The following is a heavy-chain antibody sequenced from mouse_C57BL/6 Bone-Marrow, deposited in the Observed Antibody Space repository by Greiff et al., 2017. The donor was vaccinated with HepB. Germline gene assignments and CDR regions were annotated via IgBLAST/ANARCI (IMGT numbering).Heavy chain of an antibody. J-gene: IGHJ4*01. CDR2: IYPSDGST. V-gene: IGHV1-85*01. CDR1: GYTFTSYD. Sequence: QVQLQQSGPELVKPGASVKLSCKASGYTFTSYDINWVKQRPGQGLEWIGWIYPSDGSTRYNEKFKGKATLTVDKSSSTAYMELHSLTSEDSAVYFCARSSTVVAPDYCGQGTAVTVSS. D-gene: IGHD1-1*01. CDR3: ARSSTVVAPDY.